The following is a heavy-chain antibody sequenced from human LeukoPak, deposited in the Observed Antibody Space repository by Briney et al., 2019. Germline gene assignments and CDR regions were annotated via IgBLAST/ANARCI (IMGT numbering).Heavy chain of an antibody. J-gene: IGHJ4*02. CDR3: ARTLTYYYDSSGYLLRAQNDY. D-gene: IGHD3-22*01. CDR1: GYTFTGYY. Sequence: ASVKVSCKASGYTFTGYYMHWVRQAPGQGLEWMGRINPNSGGTNYAQKSQGRVTMTRDTSISTAYMELSRLRSDDTAVYYCARTLTYYYDSSGYLLRAQNDYWGREPWSPSPQ. CDR2: INPNSGGT. V-gene: IGHV1-2*06.